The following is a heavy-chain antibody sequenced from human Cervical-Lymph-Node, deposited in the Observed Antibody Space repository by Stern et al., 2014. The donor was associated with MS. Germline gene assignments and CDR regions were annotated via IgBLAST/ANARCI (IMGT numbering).Heavy chain of an antibody. CDR1: GYTFTGQY. Sequence: QVQLVQSGAAVKKPGASVKVSCMASGYTFTGQYIYWVRQAPGPGLEWMGWINPSSGDTNYAPKFQGRVTMTRDTSITTAYMDLNRLTSDDTAVYYCAREGAVAGPNYGMDVWGQGTTVTVSS. V-gene: IGHV1-2*02. CDR2: INPSSGDT. J-gene: IGHJ6*02. CDR3: AREGAVAGPNYGMDV. D-gene: IGHD6-19*01.